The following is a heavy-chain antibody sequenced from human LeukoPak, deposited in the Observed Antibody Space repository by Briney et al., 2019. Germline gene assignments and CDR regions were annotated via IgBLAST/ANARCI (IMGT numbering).Heavy chain of an antibody. CDR3: AREWHYYDSSGYGD. V-gene: IGHV4-34*01. CDR1: GGSFSGYY. Sequence: PSETLSLTCAVYGGSFSGYYWSWIRQPPGKGLEWIGEINHSGSTNYNPSLKSRVTISVDTSKNQFSLKLSSVTAADTAVYYCAREWHYYDSSGYGDWGQGTLVTVSS. D-gene: IGHD3-22*01. CDR2: INHSGST. J-gene: IGHJ4*02.